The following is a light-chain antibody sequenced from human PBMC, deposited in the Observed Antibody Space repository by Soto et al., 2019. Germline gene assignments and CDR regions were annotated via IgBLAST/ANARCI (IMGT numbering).Light chain of an antibody. CDR1: SSNIGSTR. Sequence: QSVLAQPPSASGTRGQRVAISSSRASSNIGSTRANWYRQLPGSAPKLLFYSDNQRPSGVPDRFSGSKSGTSASLAISGLQSEDEADYYCAAWDNSLDGYVFGTGTKVTVL. CDR2: SDN. CDR3: AAWDNSLDGYV. J-gene: IGLJ1*01. V-gene: IGLV1-44*01.